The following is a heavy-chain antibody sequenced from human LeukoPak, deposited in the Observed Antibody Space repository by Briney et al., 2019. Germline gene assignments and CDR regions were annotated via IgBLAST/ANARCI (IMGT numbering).Heavy chain of an antibody. CDR3: SRELAWGPADY. J-gene: IGHJ4*02. CDR1: GDSVSSNSAA. D-gene: IGHD7-27*01. V-gene: IGHV6-1*01. CDR2: TYYRSGWYN. Sequence: SQTLSLTCALSGDSVSSNSAAWGWIRQSPSRGLEWLVRTYYRSGWYNDYALSVKSRITINPDSSKNQVSLQLNSVTPEDTAVYYCSRELAWGPADYWGQGTLVTVSS.